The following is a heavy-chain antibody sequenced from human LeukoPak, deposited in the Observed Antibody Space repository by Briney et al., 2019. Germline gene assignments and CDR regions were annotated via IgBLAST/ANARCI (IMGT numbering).Heavy chain of an antibody. Sequence: SETLSLTCTVSGGSISSYYWTWIRQPPGKGLEWIGYIYYSGNTNQNPSLKSRVIMSVDTSKNQLSLKLSSVTAADTAVYYCASRPIPVDIFDSWGQGTLVTVSS. CDR2: IYYSGNT. V-gene: IGHV4-59*08. D-gene: IGHD6-19*01. CDR1: GGSISSYY. CDR3: ASRPIPVDIFDS. J-gene: IGHJ4*02.